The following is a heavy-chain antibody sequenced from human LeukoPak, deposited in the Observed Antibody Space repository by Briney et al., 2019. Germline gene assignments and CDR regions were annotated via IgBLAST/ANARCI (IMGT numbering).Heavy chain of an antibody. Sequence: SETLSLTCTVSGGSISSGDYYWGWIRQPPGKGLEWIGNIYYSGSTFYNPSLKSRVTISVDTSKNQFSLKLNSVSAADTAVYYCARWVATPRGYFDYWGQGALVTVSS. CDR2: IYYSGST. CDR3: ARWVATPRGYFDY. V-gene: IGHV4-39*01. D-gene: IGHD5-12*01. J-gene: IGHJ4*02. CDR1: GGSISSGDYY.